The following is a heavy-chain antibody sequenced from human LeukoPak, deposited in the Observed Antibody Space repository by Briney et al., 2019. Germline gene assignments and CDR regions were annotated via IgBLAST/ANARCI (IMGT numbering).Heavy chain of an antibody. CDR2: ISTDGSST. D-gene: IGHD6-13*01. CDR1: GFTFSSYW. CDR3: AGHHQAYSRTY. Sequence: GGSLRLSCAASGFTFSSYWMHWVRRAPGKGLVWVSRISTDGSSTTYADSVKGRFTISRDNAKDTLYLQMNSLRAEDTAVYYCAGHHQAYSRTYWGQGTLVTVSS. V-gene: IGHV3-74*01. J-gene: IGHJ4*02.